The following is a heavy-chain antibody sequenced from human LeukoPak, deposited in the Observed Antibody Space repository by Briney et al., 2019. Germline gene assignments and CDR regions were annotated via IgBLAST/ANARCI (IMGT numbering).Heavy chain of an antibody. CDR2: IYYSGST. D-gene: IGHD4-17*01. V-gene: IGHV4-39*01. CDR3: ARSWFLPTVTTSGPFDI. J-gene: IGHJ3*02. Sequence: PSETLSLTCTVSGGSISSSSYYGGWIRQPPGKGLEWIGSIYYSGSTYYNPSLKSRVTISGDTSKNQFSLKLRSVTAADTAVYSCARSWFLPTVTTSGPFDIWGQGTMVTVSS. CDR1: GGSISSSSYY.